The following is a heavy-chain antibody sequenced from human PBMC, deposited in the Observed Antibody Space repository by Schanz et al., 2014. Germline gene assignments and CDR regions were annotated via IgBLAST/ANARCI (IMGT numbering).Heavy chain of an antibody. D-gene: IGHD2-2*01. V-gene: IGHV3-30-3*01. CDR1: GFTFSSYA. CDR3: AKVAPAATYLDS. Sequence: QGQLVESGGGVVQPGRSLRLSCAASGFTFSSYAMHWVRQAPGKGLEWVAVMSYDGSNKYYADSVKGRFTISRDTPKNTLYVQMNSLRAEDTAVYYCAKVAPAATYLDSWGLGTLVTVSS. CDR2: MSYDGSNK. J-gene: IGHJ4*02.